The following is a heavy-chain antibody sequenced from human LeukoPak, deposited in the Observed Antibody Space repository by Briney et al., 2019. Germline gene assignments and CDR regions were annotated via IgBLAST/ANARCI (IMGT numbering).Heavy chain of an antibody. D-gene: IGHD6-13*01. V-gene: IGHV4-39*07. J-gene: IGHJ6*03. CDR1: GGSIRSSAYY. CDR2: IYYSGST. Sequence: PSGTLSLTCTVSGGSIRSSAYYWGWIRQPPGKGLEWIGRIYYSGSTNYNPSLKSRVTISVDTSKNQFSLKLSSVTAADTAVYYCARVDGAATGTGSYYYFYMDVWGKGTTVTVSS. CDR3: ARVDGAATGTGSYYYFYMDV.